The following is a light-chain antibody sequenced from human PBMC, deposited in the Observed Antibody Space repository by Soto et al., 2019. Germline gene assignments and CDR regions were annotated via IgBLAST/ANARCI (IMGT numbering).Light chain of an antibody. V-gene: IGKV1-39*01. CDR1: QSISDS. CDR3: QQSYTTPLT. J-gene: IGKJ4*01. Sequence: DSQMTQSPSTLSSSVGDRFTITCLASQSISDSLAWYQQKPGKAPYLLISDASSLERGVPSRFSGSGSGTYFTLTISSLQPEDLATYYCQQSYTTPLTFGGGTKVDI. CDR2: DAS.